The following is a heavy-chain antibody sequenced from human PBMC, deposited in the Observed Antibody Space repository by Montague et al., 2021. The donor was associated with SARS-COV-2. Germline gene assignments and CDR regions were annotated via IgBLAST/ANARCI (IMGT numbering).Heavy chain of an antibody. CDR1: GASMSSQTYY. CDR2: ISYSGTT. CDR3: TRQFYDILTGYSPFFFDN. D-gene: IGHD3-9*01. Sequence: SETLSLTCSVSGASMSSQTYYWAWSRQPPGKELEWICSISYSGTTFYNPSLKTRATLSVDTSKNQFSLKLRSLSASDTAVYYCTRQFYDILTGYSPFFFDNDGQGTLVTVSS. V-gene: IGHV4-39*01. J-gene: IGHJ4*02.